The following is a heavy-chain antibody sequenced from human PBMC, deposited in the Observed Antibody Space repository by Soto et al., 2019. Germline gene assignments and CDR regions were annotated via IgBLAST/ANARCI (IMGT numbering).Heavy chain of an antibody. Sequence: GGSLRLSCAASGFTFSGYGMHWVRQAPGKGLEWVSHISGTSVYIHYADSVKGRFTISRDNAKNSVYLQMDSLRVEDTAVYYCAREGALKPFSSWGQGALVTVSS. CDR2: ISGTSVYI. J-gene: IGHJ5*02. CDR3: AREGALKPFSS. V-gene: IGHV3-21*01. CDR1: GFTFSGYG.